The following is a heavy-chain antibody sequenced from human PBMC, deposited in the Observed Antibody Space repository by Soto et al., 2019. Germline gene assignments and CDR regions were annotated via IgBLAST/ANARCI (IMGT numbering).Heavy chain of an antibody. CDR1: GGSISSYY. D-gene: IGHD6-13*01. J-gene: IGHJ5*02. Sequence: QVQLQESSPGLVKPSETLSLTCTVSGGSISSYYWSWIRQPPGKGLEWIGYIYYSGSTNYNPSLKSRVTISVDTSKNQFSLKLSSVTAADTAVYYCARVQQQLVKEDYWFDPWGQGTLVTVSS. CDR3: ARVQQQLVKEDYWFDP. CDR2: IYYSGST. V-gene: IGHV4-59*01.